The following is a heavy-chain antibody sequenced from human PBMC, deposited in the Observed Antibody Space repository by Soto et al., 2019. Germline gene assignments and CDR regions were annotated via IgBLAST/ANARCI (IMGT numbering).Heavy chain of an antibody. CDR2: ISAYNGNT. D-gene: IGHD2-2*01. CDR1: GYTFTSYG. V-gene: IGHV1-18*01. CDR3: ARDLKDIVVVPADNYYYYMDV. J-gene: IGHJ6*03. Sequence: GASVKVSCKASGYTFTSYGISWVRQAPGQGLEWMGWISAYNGNTNYAQKLQGRVTMNTDTSTSTAYMELRSLRSDDTAVYYCARDLKDIVVVPADNYYYYMDVWGKGTTVTVSS.